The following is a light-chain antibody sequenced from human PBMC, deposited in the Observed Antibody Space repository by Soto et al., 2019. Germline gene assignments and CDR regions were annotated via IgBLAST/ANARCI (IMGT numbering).Light chain of an antibody. Sequence: DIQMTQSPSTLSASVGDRVTITCRASQSISSWLAWYQQKPGKAPQLLIYDVSNLESGVPSRFRRSGSGTEFTLTISSLQPDDFATYYCQQYTTYSTFGGGTKVAIK. CDR2: DVS. CDR1: QSISSW. V-gene: IGKV1-5*01. J-gene: IGKJ4*01. CDR3: QQYTTYST.